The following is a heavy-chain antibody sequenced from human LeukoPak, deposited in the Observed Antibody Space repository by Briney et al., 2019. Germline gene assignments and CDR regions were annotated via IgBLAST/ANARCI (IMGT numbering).Heavy chain of an antibody. V-gene: IGHV1-69*05. J-gene: IGHJ6*03. CDR1: GGTFSGHA. Sequence: SVKVFCKASGGTFSGHAISWVRQAPGQGLEWMGGTIPIFGATNYTQRFQGRITITTDESTTTAYMELTSLRSEDTAVYFCAGGDPFNFYMDVWGKGTSVTVFS. D-gene: IGHD4-17*01. CDR2: TIPIFGAT. CDR3: AGGDPFNFYMDV.